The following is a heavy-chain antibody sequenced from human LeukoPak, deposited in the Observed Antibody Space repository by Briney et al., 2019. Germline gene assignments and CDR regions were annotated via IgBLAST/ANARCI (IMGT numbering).Heavy chain of an antibody. J-gene: IGHJ5*02. V-gene: IGHV3-23*03. D-gene: IGHD3-22*01. Sequence: GGSLRLSCAASGFTFSSYAMSWVRQAPGKGLEWVSVIYSGGSTYYADSVKGRFTISRDNSKNTLYLQMNSLRAEDTAVYYCAKGGITMIVVVIMGDPFDPWGQGTLVTVSS. CDR1: GFTFSSYA. CDR2: IYSGGST. CDR3: AKGGITMIVVVIMGDPFDP.